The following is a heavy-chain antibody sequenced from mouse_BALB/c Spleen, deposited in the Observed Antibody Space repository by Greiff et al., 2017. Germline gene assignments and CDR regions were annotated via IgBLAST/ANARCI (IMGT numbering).Heavy chain of an antibody. CDR1: GFTFTDYY. CDR2: IRNKANGYTT. V-gene: IGHV7-3*02. Sequence: EVMLVESGGGLVQPGGSLRLSCATSGFTFTDYYMSWVRQPPGKALEWLGFIRNKANGYTTEYSASVKGRFTISRDNSQSILYLQMNTLRAEDSATYYCARDIGGGYDFLAMDYWGQGTSGTVSS. D-gene: IGHD2-14*01. J-gene: IGHJ4*01. CDR3: ARDIGGGYDFLAMDY.